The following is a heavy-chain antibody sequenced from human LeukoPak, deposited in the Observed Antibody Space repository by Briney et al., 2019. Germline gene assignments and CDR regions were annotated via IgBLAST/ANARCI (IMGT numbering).Heavy chain of an antibody. Sequence: PGGSLRLSCAASGFTFSSYSMNWVRQAPGKGLEWVAFIRYDGSNKYYADSVKGRFTISRDHSKNTLYLQMNSLRAEDTAVYYCTTDLRPLYSSSWYTVDYWGQGTLVTVSS. D-gene: IGHD6-13*01. CDR2: IRYDGSNK. J-gene: IGHJ4*02. CDR1: GFTFSSYS. V-gene: IGHV3-30*02. CDR3: TTDLRPLYSSSWYTVDY.